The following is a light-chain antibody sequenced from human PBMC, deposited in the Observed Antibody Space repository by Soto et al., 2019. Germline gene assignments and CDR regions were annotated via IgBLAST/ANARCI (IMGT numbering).Light chain of an antibody. CDR2: EVS. Sequence: QSALTQPPSASGSPGQSVTISCTGTSSDVGGYNYVSWYQQHPDKAPKLIIYEVSKRPSGVPDRFSGSKSGNTASLTFSGLQAEDAADYYCSSYGGYNNVIFGGGTKLTVL. V-gene: IGLV2-8*01. J-gene: IGLJ2*01. CDR1: SSDVGGYNY. CDR3: SSYGGYNNVI.